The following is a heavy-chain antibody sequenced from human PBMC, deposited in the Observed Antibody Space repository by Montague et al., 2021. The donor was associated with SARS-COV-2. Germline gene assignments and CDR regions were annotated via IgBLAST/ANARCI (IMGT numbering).Heavy chain of an antibody. CDR2: NYYSGST. J-gene: IGHJ3*02. V-gene: IGHV4-39*01. Sequence: SETLSLTCTVSGGSISGRSYNWVWIRQPPGKELVWIVNNYYSGSTYYNPSLKSRITISVDTSKNQFSLKFSSVTAADTAVYYCARLRGDYGGTYDTFDIWGQGTMVTVSS. CDR1: GGSISGRSYN. CDR3: ARLRGDYGGTYDTFDI. D-gene: IGHD4-23*01.